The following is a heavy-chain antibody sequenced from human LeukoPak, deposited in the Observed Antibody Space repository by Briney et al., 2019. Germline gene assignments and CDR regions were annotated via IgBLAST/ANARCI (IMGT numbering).Heavy chain of an antibody. V-gene: IGHV4-38-2*02. J-gene: IGHJ3*02. Sequence: SETLSLTCTVSGYSISSGYYWGWIRQPPGKGLEWIGSIYHSGSTYYNPSLKSRVTVSVDTSKNQFSLKLSSVTAADTAVYYCARVEPGAFDIWGQGTMVTVSS. CDR2: IYHSGST. D-gene: IGHD1-26*01. CDR3: ARVEPGAFDI. CDR1: GYSISSGYY.